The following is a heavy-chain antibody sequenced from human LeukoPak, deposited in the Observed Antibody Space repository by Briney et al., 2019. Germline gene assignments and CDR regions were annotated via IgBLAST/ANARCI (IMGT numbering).Heavy chain of an antibody. Sequence: GGSLRLSCAASRFTFSVHWMHWVRQDPGKGLEWVSRINPDESDKAYADSVKGRFTISRDNAKNTLYLQMNSLRAEDTAVYYCARDRVATIFTYHPMFDSWGPGTLVTVSS. D-gene: IGHD3-10*02. J-gene: IGHJ5*01. CDR3: ARDRVATIFTYHPMFDS. CDR1: RFTFSVHW. CDR2: INPDESDK. V-gene: IGHV3-74*01.